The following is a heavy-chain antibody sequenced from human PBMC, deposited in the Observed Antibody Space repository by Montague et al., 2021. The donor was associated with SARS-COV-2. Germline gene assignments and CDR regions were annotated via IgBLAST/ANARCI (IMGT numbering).Heavy chain of an antibody. CDR2: IFHSGTI. CDR3: ATLSRRTAAGTRDYFGLDV. CDR1: GDSISTSTW. V-gene: IGHV4-4*02. Sequence: SETLSLTCRVSGDSISTSTWWTWVRQPPGKGLEWIGEIFHSGTINYNPSLKSRVSILVDKSNNQFPLRLSFLIAADTAVYYCATLSRRTAAGTRDYFGLDVWGQGTPVVVSS. J-gene: IGHJ6*02. D-gene: IGHD6-13*01.